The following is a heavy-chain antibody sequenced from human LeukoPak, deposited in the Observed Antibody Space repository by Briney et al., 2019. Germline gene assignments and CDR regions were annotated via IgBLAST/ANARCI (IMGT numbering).Heavy chain of an antibody. CDR3: ARGRTTVTPHGAFDI. Sequence: SETLSLTCSVSGGSISGYYWSWIRQPPGKGLEWIGYIYYSGTTIYNPSLKSRLTISLDTSKNQFSLNLSSVTAADTAVYYCARGRTTVTPHGAFDIWGQGTMVTVSS. CDR2: IYYSGTT. D-gene: IGHD4-17*01. V-gene: IGHV4-59*08. J-gene: IGHJ3*02. CDR1: GGSISGYY.